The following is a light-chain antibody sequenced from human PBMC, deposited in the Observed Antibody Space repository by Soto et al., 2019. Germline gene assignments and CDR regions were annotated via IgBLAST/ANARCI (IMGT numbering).Light chain of an antibody. Sequence: DIPMTQSPSTLSASVGDRVTITCRASQSISSWLAWYQQKPGKAPKLLIYDASSLESGVPSRVSGSGSGTEFTLTISSLQPDDFATYYCQQYNSYSSTFGHGTKVEVK. CDR2: DAS. CDR1: QSISSW. V-gene: IGKV1-5*01. J-gene: IGKJ1*01. CDR3: QQYNSYSST.